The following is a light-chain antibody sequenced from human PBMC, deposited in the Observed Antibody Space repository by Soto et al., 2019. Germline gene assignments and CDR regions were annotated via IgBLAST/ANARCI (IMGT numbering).Light chain of an antibody. CDR3: LQDNSYPLT. Sequence: AIQMTQTPSSLSASVGDRVTVTCRASQGIRNDLGWYQQKPGKAPNLLIYATSSLQGGVPSRFSGSGSGTDFTLTISSLQPEDFATYYCLQDNSYPLTFGGGTKVDIK. CDR2: ATS. J-gene: IGKJ4*01. V-gene: IGKV1-6*01. CDR1: QGIRND.